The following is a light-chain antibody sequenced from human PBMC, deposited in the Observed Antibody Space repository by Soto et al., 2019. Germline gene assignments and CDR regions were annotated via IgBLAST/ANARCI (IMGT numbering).Light chain of an antibody. Sequence: DFVMTQSPDSLAVSLGERATINCKSSQSVLYSSNNNNYLSWYQQKPGQPPKLLIYWASTRESGVPDRFTGSGSGTAFTLTISSLQAEEVAVYYYHQYSNAPWTFGQGTKVEIK. CDR2: WAS. CDR1: QSVLYSSNNNNY. J-gene: IGKJ1*01. CDR3: HQYSNAPWT. V-gene: IGKV4-1*01.